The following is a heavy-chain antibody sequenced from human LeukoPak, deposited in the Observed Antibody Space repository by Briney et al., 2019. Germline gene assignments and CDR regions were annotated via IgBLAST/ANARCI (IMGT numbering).Heavy chain of an antibody. J-gene: IGHJ4*02. CDR2: IIPIFGTA. V-gene: IGHV1-69*13. D-gene: IGHD3-22*01. CDR1: GGTFSSYA. Sequence: GASVKVSCKASGGTFSSYAISWVRQAPGQGLEWMGGIIPIFGTANYAQKFQGRVTITADESTSTAYMELSSLRSEDTAVYYCARDDSSGYHTDYWGQGTLVTVSS. CDR3: ARDDSSGYHTDY.